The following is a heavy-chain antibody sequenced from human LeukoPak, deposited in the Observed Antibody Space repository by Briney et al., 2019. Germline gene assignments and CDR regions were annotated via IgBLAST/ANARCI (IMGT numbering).Heavy chain of an antibody. CDR1: GFNFADYA. CDR2: IKWVNGGARYSA. Sequence: GGSLRLSCAASGFNFADYAMLWVRQAPGKGLEWVSLIKWVNGGARYSASYADSVEGRFTISRDDSKNSLYLQMNHLRTDDTAYYFCAKDKGILGTTTFHYWGPGTLVIVSS. D-gene: IGHD1-26*01. J-gene: IGHJ4*02. CDR3: AKDKGILGTTTFHY. V-gene: IGHV3-43*01.